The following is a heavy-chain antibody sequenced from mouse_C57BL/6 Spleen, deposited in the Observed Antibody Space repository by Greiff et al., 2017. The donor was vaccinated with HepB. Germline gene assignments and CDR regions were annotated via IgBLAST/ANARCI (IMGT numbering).Heavy chain of an antibody. D-gene: IGHD1-1*01. Sequence: VKLQESGAELVKPGASVKISCKASGYAFSSYWMNWVKQRPGKGLEWIGQIYPGDGDTNYNGKFKGKATLTADKSSSTAYMQLSSLTSEDSAVYFCATVVATDYAMDYWGQGTSVTVSS. J-gene: IGHJ4*01. CDR1: GYAFSSYW. CDR2: IYPGDGDT. CDR3: ATVVATDYAMDY. V-gene: IGHV1-80*01.